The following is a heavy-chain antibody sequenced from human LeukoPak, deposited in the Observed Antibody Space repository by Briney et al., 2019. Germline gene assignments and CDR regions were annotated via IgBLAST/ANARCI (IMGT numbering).Heavy chain of an antibody. Sequence: SVKVSCKASGGTFSSYAISWVRQAPGQGLEWMGRIIPIFGIANYAQKFQGRVTITADKATSTAYMELSSLRSEDTAVYYCARWSLRHIVVVTGQYGAFDIWGQGTMVTVSS. D-gene: IGHD2-21*02. CDR2: IIPIFGIA. V-gene: IGHV1-69*04. CDR1: GGTFSSYA. J-gene: IGHJ3*02. CDR3: ARWSLRHIVVVTGQYGAFDI.